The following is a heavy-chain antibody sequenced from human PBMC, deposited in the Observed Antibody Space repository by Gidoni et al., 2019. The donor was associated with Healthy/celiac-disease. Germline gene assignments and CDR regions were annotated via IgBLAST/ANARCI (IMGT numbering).Heavy chain of an antibody. D-gene: IGHD1-1*01. J-gene: IGHJ4*02. CDR3: ARREMATTVGPYYLDY. CDR2: IYPGDSDT. Sequence: EVQLLQSGAEVTKPGESLKISCPGSGYSFTSYWIGGVRQMPGNGLEWMGIIYPGDSDTRYSPAFQGQGTISAEKSISTADRKWSSLKASDTARYDCARREMATTVGPYYLDYWGQGTLVTVSS. CDR1: GYSFTSYW. V-gene: IGHV5-51*01.